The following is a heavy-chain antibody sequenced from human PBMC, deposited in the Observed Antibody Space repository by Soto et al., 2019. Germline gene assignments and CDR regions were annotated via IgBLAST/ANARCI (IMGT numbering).Heavy chain of an antibody. CDR2: ISVDGRGT. J-gene: IGHJ6*02. CDR3: ARKVSARDSYYGMDV. CDR1: GFSLSDYW. D-gene: IGHD6-6*01. V-gene: IGHV3-74*03. Sequence: PGGSLRLSCAASGFSLSDYWMHWVRQVPGKGLLWVSRISVDGRGTTYADSVKGRFTISRDNAKNTLYLQMNSLRAEDTAVYYCARKVSARDSYYGMDVWGQGTTVTVSS.